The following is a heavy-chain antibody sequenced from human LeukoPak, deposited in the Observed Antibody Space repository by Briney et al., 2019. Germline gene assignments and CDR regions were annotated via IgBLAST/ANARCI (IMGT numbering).Heavy chain of an antibody. D-gene: IGHD2-15*01. CDR1: GGSIGSSSYY. CDR2: IYYSGST. V-gene: IGHV4-39*07. J-gene: IGHJ4*02. CDR3: ASSIGYCSGGSCYGFPPYYFDY. Sequence: SETLSLTCTVSGGSIGSSSYYWGWIRQPPGKGLEWIGSIYYSGSTYYNPSLKSRVTISVDTSKNQFSLKLSSVTAADTAVYYCASSIGYCSGGSCYGFPPYYFDYWGQGTLVTVSS.